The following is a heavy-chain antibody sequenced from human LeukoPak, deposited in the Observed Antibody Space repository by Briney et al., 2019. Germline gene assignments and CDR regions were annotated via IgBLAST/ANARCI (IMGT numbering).Heavy chain of an antibody. D-gene: IGHD1-20*01. CDR3: AREGYNWTRGYYYYYMDV. CDR1: GFTFSSYN. CDR2: ITSGSSYI. Sequence: GGSLRLSCAASGFTFSSYNMNWVRQAPGKGLEWVSSITSGSSYIYYADSVKGRFTISRDNAKNSLYLQMNSLRAEDTAVYYCAREGYNWTRGYYYYYMDVWGKGTTVTVSS. V-gene: IGHV3-21*01. J-gene: IGHJ6*03.